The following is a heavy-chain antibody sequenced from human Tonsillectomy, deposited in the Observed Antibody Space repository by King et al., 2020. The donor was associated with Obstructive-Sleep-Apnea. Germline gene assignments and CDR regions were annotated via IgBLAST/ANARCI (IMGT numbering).Heavy chain of an antibody. Sequence: QLVQSGGEVKKPGASVRVSCKASGYNFKTYGLSWVRQAPGQGLEWMGWISGPNGDTNYAQRLRGRVVMTADTTTSTAYMELSSLTPDDTAVYYCARDLFYYNSGTSYEDTFDIWGQGTMVTVSS. CDR3: ARDLFYYNSGTSYEDTFDI. CDR2: ISGPNGDT. CDR1: GYNFKTYG. D-gene: IGHD3-10*01. J-gene: IGHJ3*02. V-gene: IGHV1-18*01.